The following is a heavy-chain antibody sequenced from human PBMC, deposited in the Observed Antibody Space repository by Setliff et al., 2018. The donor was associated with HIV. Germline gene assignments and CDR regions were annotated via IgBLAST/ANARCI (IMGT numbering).Heavy chain of an antibody. J-gene: IGHJ6*03. D-gene: IGHD2-2*01. V-gene: IGHV4-59*01. CDR2: IFYTGNT. CDR1: GGSISGYY. Sequence: SETLSLTCTVSGGSISGYYWSWIRQPPGKGLEWIGTIFYTGNTNYNPSLKSRVTLSGGMSENQLFLRLTSVTAADTAVYYCVRGFCSSTTCYEDYYYMDVWQREHGHRLL. CDR3: VRGFCSSTTCYEDYYYMDV.